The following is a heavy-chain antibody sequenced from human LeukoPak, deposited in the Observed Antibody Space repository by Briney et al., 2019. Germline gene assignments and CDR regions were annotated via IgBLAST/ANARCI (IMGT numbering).Heavy chain of an antibody. CDR3: AREWVGSGSLYYFDY. V-gene: IGHV1-69*04. CDR2: IIPILGIA. D-gene: IGHD3-10*01. CDR1: GGTFSSYA. Sequence: SVKVSCKASGGTFSSYAISWVRQAPGQGLEWMGRIIPILGIANYAQKFQGRVTITADKSTSTAYMELSSLRSEDTAVYYCAREWVGSGSLYYFDYWGQGTLVTVSS. J-gene: IGHJ4*02.